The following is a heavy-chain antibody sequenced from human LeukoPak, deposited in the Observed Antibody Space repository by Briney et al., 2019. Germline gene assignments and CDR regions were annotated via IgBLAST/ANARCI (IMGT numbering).Heavy chain of an antibody. CDR3: ARSYYRVAAAGRSLVGNGMDV. Sequence: SETLSLTCAVYGGSFSGYYWSWIRQPPGKGLEWIGEINHSGSTNYNPSLKSRVTISVDTSKNQFSLKLSSVTAADTAVYYCARSYYRVAAAGRSLVGNGMDVWGQGTTVTVSS. D-gene: IGHD6-13*01. V-gene: IGHV4-34*01. CDR2: INHSGST. J-gene: IGHJ6*02. CDR1: GGSFSGYY.